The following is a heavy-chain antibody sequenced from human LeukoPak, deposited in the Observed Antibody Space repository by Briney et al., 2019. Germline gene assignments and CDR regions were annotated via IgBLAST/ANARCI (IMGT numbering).Heavy chain of an antibody. D-gene: IGHD2-2*01. CDR3: ARWDIVVVPAAMADYYYMDV. J-gene: IGHJ6*03. Sequence: ASVKVSCKASGYTFTGYYMHWVRQAPGQGLEWMGRINPNSGGTNYAQKFQGRVTMTRDTSISTAYVELSRLRSDDTAVYYCARWDIVVVPAAMADYYYMDVWGKGTTVTVSS. CDR2: INPNSGGT. CDR1: GYTFTGYY. V-gene: IGHV1-2*06.